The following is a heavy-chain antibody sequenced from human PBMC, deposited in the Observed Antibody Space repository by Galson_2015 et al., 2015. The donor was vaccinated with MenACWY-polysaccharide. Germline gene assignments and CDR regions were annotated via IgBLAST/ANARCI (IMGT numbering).Heavy chain of an antibody. Sequence: SLRLSCAASGFSFSDYNMNWVRQAPGKGLEWVSIISSSASYIYSADSVKGRFTISRDNAKNSLYLQMNSLRAEDTAIYYCARDTGGSDYWGQGTLVTVSS. CDR2: ISSSASYI. CDR1: GFSFSDYN. CDR3: ARDTGGSDY. V-gene: IGHV3-21*01. J-gene: IGHJ4*02. D-gene: IGHD3-16*01.